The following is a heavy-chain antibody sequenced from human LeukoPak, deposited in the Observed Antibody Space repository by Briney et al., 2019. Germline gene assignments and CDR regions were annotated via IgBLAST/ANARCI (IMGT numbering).Heavy chain of an antibody. D-gene: IGHD3-10*01. Sequence: GESLKISCRGSGYSFSSYWIAWVRQMPGKGLEWMGIIYPGDSDTRYSPSFQGQVTISADKSISTAYLQWSSLKASDTAMYYCARQHHYGSGSLYALQYWGQGTLVTVSS. CDR3: ARQHHYGSGSLYALQY. CDR1: GYSFSSYW. V-gene: IGHV5-51*01. J-gene: IGHJ4*02. CDR2: IYPGDSDT.